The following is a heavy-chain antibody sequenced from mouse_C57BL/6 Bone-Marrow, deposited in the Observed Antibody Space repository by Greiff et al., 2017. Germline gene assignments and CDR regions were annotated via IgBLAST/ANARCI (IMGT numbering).Heavy chain of an antibody. J-gene: IGHJ4*01. CDR2: ISNLAYSI. Sequence: DVMLVESGGGLVQPGGSLTLSCAASGFTFSDYGMAWVRQAPRKGPEWVAFISNLAYSIYYADTVTGRFTISRENAKNTLYLEMSSLRSEDTAMYYCARQSGRGFYYYAMDYWGQGTSVTVSS. CDR1: GFTFSDYG. CDR3: ARQSGRGFYYYAMDY. V-gene: IGHV5-15*01.